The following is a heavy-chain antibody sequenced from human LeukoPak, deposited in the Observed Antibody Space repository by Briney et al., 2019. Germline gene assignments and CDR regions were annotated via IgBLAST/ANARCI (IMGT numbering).Heavy chain of an antibody. J-gene: IGHJ4*02. Sequence: ASVKVSCKASGGTFSSYAISWVRQAPGQGLEWMGRIIPILGIANYAQKFQGRVTITADKSTSTAYMELSSLRSEDTAVYYCARSPAINLFDYWGQGTLVTVSS. V-gene: IGHV1-69*04. CDR2: IIPILGIA. CDR1: GGTFSSYA. D-gene: IGHD5-18*01. CDR3: ARSPAINLFDY.